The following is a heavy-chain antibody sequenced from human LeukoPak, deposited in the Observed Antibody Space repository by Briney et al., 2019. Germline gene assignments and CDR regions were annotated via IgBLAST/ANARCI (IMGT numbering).Heavy chain of an antibody. Sequence: GGSLRLSCAASGFTFSSYGMHWVRQAPGKGLEWVAVISYDGSNKYYADSVKGRFTISRDNSKNTLYLQMNSLRAEDTAVYYCAKDIYGGNSEGVFDYWGQGTLVTVSS. D-gene: IGHD4-23*01. CDR3: AKDIYGGNSEGVFDY. V-gene: IGHV3-30*18. J-gene: IGHJ4*02. CDR2: ISYDGSNK. CDR1: GFTFSSYG.